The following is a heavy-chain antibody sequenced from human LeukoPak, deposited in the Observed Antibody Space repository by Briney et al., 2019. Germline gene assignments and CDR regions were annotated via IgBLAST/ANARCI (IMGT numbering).Heavy chain of an antibody. J-gene: IGHJ3*02. D-gene: IGHD5-18*01. V-gene: IGHV5-51*01. CDR1: GYSFTSYW. CDR2: IYPGDSDT. Sequence: GESLKISCKCSGYSFTSYWIGWVRQMPGKGLEWMGIIYPGDSDTRYSPSFQGQVTISADKSISTAYLQWSSLKASDTAMYYCATGVVDTAMVTAFDIWGQGTMVTVSS. CDR3: ATGVVDTAMVTAFDI.